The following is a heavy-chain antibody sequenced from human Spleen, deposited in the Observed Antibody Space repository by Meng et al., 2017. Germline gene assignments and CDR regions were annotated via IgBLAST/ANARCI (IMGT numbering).Heavy chain of an antibody. CDR3: ARLVRWDDAFDI. CDR2: INHSGST. V-gene: IGHV4-34*01. D-gene: IGHD1-26*01. CDR1: GGSFSGYY. Sequence: GSLRLSCAVYGGSFSGYYWNWIRQPPGKGLEWIGEINHSGSTNYNPSLKSRVTISVDTSKNQFSPKLTSVTAADTAVYYCARLVRWDDAFDIWGQGTMVTVSS. J-gene: IGHJ3*02.